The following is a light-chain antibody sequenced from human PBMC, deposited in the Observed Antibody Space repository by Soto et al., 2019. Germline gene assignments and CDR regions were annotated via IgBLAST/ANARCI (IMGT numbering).Light chain of an antibody. J-gene: IGKJ3*01. Sequence: TTQSPATLSVSAEERPNLSRSARQSGSSTLAWYQPTPGQSPMLLSFGASTRATGIPDRFSGSGSGREFSLNRSSMQCPDLGIPYCPQCHAWRVTTLVPGTKLDIK. CDR1: QSGSST. V-gene: IGKV3-15*01. CDR2: GAS. CDR3: PQCHAWRVTT.